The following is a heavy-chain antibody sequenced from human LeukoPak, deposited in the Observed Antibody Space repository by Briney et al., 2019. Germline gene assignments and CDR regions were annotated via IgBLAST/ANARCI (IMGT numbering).Heavy chain of an antibody. CDR3: ARERTPGSGYGVDY. V-gene: IGHV1-46*01. CDR2: INPSGGDT. CDR1: GYTFTTYY. D-gene: IGHD6-25*01. J-gene: IGHJ4*02. Sequence: ASVKVSCKASGYTFTTYYMHWVRQAPGQGLEWMGIINPSGGDTSYAQKFQGRVTMTGDRSISTAYMELSRLRSDDTAVYYCARERTPGSGYGVDYWGQGTVVTVSS.